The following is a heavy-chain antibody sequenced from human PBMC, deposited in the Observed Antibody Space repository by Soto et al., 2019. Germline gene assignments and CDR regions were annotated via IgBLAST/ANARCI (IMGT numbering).Heavy chain of an antibody. D-gene: IGHD2-15*01. CDR2: ISYDGSNK. CDR3: AKEASRYCSGGSCSLFDY. CDR1: GFTFSSYG. J-gene: IGHJ4*02. V-gene: IGHV3-30*18. Sequence: QVQLVESGGGVVQPGRSLRLSCAASGFTFSSYGMHWVRQAPGKGLEWVAVISYDGSNKYYADSVKGRFTISRDNSKNTLYLQMNSLRAEDTAVYYCAKEASRYCSGGSCSLFDYWGQGTLVTVSS.